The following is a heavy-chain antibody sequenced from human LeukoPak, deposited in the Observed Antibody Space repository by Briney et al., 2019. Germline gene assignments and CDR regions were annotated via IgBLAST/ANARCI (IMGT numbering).Heavy chain of an antibody. CDR2: ISNSSTYI. CDR1: GFTLSSHS. J-gene: IGHJ4*02. Sequence: PGRSMRLASAVSGFTLSSHSMNWDRQAHGNGLEWVSSISNSSTYIDYADSVKGRFTISRDNAKNSLYLQMNSLRAEDTAVYCCARGTRPVDYWGQGTLVTVSS. V-gene: IGHV3-21*01. D-gene: IGHD1-1*01. CDR3: ARGTRPVDY.